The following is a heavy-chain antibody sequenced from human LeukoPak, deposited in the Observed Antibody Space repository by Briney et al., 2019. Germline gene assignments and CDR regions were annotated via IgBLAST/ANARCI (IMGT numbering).Heavy chain of an antibody. Sequence: PGGSLRLSCAASGFTFSNAWMSWVRQAPGKGLEWVGRIKSKTDGGTTDYAAPVRGRFTISRDDSKNTLYLQMNSLKTEDTAVYYCTTEQWPVRAPFDYWGQGTLVTVSS. CDR2: IKSKTDGGTT. V-gene: IGHV3-15*01. D-gene: IGHD6-19*01. CDR3: TTEQWPVRAPFDY. CDR1: GFTFSNAW. J-gene: IGHJ4*02.